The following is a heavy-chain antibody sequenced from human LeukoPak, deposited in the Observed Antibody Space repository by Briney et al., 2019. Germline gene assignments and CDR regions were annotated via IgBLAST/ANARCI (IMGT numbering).Heavy chain of an antibody. CDR3: ARERHYDFWSGYIIDY. CDR1: GFTFSSYW. Sequence: PGGSLRLSCAASGFTFSSYWMSWVRQAPGKGLEWVANIKQDGSERYHVDSVKGRFTISRDNAKNSLYLQMNSLRAEDTAVYYCARERHYDFWSGYIIDYWGQGTLVTVSS. V-gene: IGHV3-7*01. J-gene: IGHJ4*02. CDR2: IKQDGSER. D-gene: IGHD3-3*01.